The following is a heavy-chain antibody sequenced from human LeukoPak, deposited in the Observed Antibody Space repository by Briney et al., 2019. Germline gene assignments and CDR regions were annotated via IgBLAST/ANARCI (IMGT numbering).Heavy chain of an antibody. CDR1: GFTFSSYA. D-gene: IGHD6-13*01. CDR3: AELSRLRGAGYFDD. V-gene: IGHV3-23*01. J-gene: IGHJ4*02. CDR2: ISGGGGST. Sequence: PGGSLRLSCAASGFTFSSYAVSWVRQAPGKGLEWVSGISGGGGSTYYADSVKGRFTISRDNSKNTLYLQMNSLRVEDTAVYFCAELSRLRGAGYFDDWGQGTLITVSS.